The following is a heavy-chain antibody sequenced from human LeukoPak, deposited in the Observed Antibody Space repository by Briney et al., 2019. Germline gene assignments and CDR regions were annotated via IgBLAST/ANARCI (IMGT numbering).Heavy chain of an antibody. J-gene: IGHJ4*02. V-gene: IGHV1-18*01. CDR2: ISAYNGNT. CDR3: ARHSSGWSGGDY. D-gene: IGHD6-19*01. Sequence: ASVKVSCKASGYTFTSYGISWVRQAPGQGLEWMGWISAYNGNTNYAQKLQGRVTMTTDTSTSTAHMELRSLRSDDTAVYYCARHSSGWSGGDYWGQGTLVTVSS. CDR1: GYTFTSYG.